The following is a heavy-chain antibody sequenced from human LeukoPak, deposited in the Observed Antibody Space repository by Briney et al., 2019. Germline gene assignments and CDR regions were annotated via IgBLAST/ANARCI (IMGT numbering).Heavy chain of an antibody. Sequence: SSETLSLTCTVSGGSISSSTYYWGWIRQPPGKGLEWIGSIHHSGSTYYNPSLKSRVTISIDTSKNQFSLKLSSVTAADTAVYYCAREDYGGTYYMDVWGKGTTVTVSS. J-gene: IGHJ6*03. CDR2: IHHSGST. CDR1: GGSISSSTYY. V-gene: IGHV4-39*07. D-gene: IGHD4-23*01. CDR3: AREDYGGTYYMDV.